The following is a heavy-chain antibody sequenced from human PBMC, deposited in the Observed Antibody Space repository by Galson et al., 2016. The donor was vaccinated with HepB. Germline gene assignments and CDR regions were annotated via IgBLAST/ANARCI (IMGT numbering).Heavy chain of an antibody. J-gene: IGHJ5*01. CDR2: LIATSGRT. Sequence: SLRLSCATSGFSFNNIAMSWVRQAPGKGLEWVSALIATSGRTYYADSVKDRFTISRDISKNTLSLHMTSLRVEDTALYYCAKVGDSSWFDSWGQGTLVTVSS. D-gene: IGHD6-13*01. CDR1: GFSFNNIA. V-gene: IGHV3-23*01. CDR3: AKVGDSSWFDS.